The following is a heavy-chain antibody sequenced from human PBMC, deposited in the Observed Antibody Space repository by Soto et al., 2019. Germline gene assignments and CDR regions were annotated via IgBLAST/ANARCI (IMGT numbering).Heavy chain of an antibody. V-gene: IGHV3-7*03. D-gene: IGHD5-18*01. Sequence: PGGSLRLSCAASGFTFSKFWMSWVRQAPGKGLEWVATIKQDGGAKYFVDSVNGRFTISRDNAKNTLYLQMNSLRAEDTAIYYCAKGDSGYRYSDTYYFDYWGQGALVTVSS. CDR1: GFTFSKFW. J-gene: IGHJ4*02. CDR2: IKQDGGAK. CDR3: AKGDSGYRYSDTYYFDY.